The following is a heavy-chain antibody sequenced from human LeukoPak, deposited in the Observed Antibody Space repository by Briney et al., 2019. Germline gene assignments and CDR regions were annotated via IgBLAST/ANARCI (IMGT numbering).Heavy chain of an antibody. D-gene: IGHD3-9*01. CDR2: INPNSGGT. CDR3: ARDVSEGDYDILPGQD. CDR1: GYTFTGYY. J-gene: IGHJ4*02. Sequence: GASVKVSCKASGYTFTGYYMHWVRQAPGQGLEWMGWINPNSGGTNYAQKFQGRVTMTRDTSISTAYMELSRLRSDDTAVYYCARDVSEGDYDILPGQDWGQGTLVTVSS. V-gene: IGHV1-2*02.